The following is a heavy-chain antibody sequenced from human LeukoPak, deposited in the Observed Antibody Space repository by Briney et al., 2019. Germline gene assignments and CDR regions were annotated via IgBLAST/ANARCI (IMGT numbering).Heavy chain of an antibody. Sequence: SETLSLTCRVSGVSISSGSNYWGWIRQPPGKTLEWIGSIYSSGSTYYNSSLKSRVIILIDTSKNQFSLKLSSVTAADTAVYYCARLGYYYDSSGYYTLFDYWGQGTLVTVSS. CDR2: IYSSGST. CDR1: GVSISSGSNY. D-gene: IGHD3-22*01. CDR3: ARLGYYYDSSGYYTLFDY. V-gene: IGHV4-39*07. J-gene: IGHJ4*02.